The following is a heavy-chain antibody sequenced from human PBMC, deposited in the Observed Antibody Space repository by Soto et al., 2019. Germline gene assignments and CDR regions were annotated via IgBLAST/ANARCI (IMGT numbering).Heavy chain of an antibody. D-gene: IGHD2-15*01. CDR2: IDGSGRNT. CDR1: GFTFSSYA. Sequence: EVQLLESGGGLVQPGGSLRLSCAASGFTFSSYAMSWVRQAPGKGLEWVSGIDGSGRNTYYADSVKGRFTISRDNSKNTLTVHMDRLRVEDTALYYCAKDGGSVCSGGTCYFQAPDYWGQGTLVTFSS. V-gene: IGHV3-23*01. CDR3: AKDGGSVCSGGTCYFQAPDY. J-gene: IGHJ4*02.